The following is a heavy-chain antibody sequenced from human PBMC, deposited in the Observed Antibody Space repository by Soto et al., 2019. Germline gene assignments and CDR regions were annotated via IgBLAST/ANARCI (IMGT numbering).Heavy chain of an antibody. D-gene: IGHD4-17*01. CDR3: ARDRYSTATHFDC. CDR1: GFTFNSYA. Sequence: QVQLVESGGGVVRPGRSLRLSCAASGFTFNSYAMHWVRQAPGKGLEWVAVIWEDGSNDHYADSVRGRFTISRDNSKNTLYLQMSSLRAEDTAVYYCARDRYSTATHFDCWGQGTLVTVSS. CDR2: IWEDGSND. V-gene: IGHV3-33*01. J-gene: IGHJ4*02.